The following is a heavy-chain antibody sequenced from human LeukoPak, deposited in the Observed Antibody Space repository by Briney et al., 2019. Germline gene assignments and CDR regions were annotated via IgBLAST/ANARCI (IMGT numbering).Heavy chain of an antibody. CDR3: ARGGSYLSAFDI. V-gene: IGHV3-53*01. CDR1: GGSIRSSSYY. Sequence: PSETLSLTCTVSGGSIRSSSYYWGWIRQAPGKGLEWVSIIYSGGSTFYADSVKGRFTISRDNSKNTLYLQMNSLRAEDTAVYYCARGGSYLSAFDIWGQGTMVTVSS. CDR2: IYSGGST. J-gene: IGHJ3*02. D-gene: IGHD1-26*01.